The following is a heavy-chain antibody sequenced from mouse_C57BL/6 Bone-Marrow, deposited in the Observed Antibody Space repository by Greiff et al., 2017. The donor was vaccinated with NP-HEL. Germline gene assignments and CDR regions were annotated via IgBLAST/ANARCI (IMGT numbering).Heavy chain of an antibody. CDR2: IYPGDGDT. CDR3: ARSAYYFDY. J-gene: IGHJ2*01. V-gene: IGHV1-82*01. CDR1: GYAFSSSW. Sequence: VQLQQSGPELVKPGASVKISCKASGYAFSSSWMNWVKQRPGKGLEWIGRIYPGDGDTNYNGKFKGKATLTADKSSSTAYIQLSSLTSEDSAVYFCARSAYYFDYWGQGTTLTVSS.